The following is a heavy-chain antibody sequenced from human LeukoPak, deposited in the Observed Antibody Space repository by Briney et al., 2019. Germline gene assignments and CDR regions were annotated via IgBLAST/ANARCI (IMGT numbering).Heavy chain of an antibody. D-gene: IGHD3-3*01. CDR3: AKDQAGYNFWSDS. CDR1: GFTFSSYA. CDR2: ISGSGGST. J-gene: IGHJ4*02. Sequence: GGSLRLSCAASGFTFSSYAMSWVRQAPGKGLEWVSAISGSGGSTYYADSVKGRFTISRDNSKNTLYLQMNSLRADDTAVYYCAKDQAGYNFWSDSWGQGTLVTVSS. V-gene: IGHV3-23*01.